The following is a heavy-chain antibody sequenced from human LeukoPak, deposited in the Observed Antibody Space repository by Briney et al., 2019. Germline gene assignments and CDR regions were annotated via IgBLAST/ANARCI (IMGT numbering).Heavy chain of an antibody. CDR3: ARETGRDYYFDY. J-gene: IGHJ4*02. V-gene: IGHV3-11*04. CDR2: ISSSGSTI. CDR1: GFTFSDYY. D-gene: IGHD5-24*01. Sequence: SGGSLRLSCAASGFTFSDYYMSWIRQAPGKGLEWISYISSSGSTIYYADSVKGRFTVSMDNAKNSLYLQMNSLRAEDTAVYYCARETGRDYYFDYWGQGTLVTVSS.